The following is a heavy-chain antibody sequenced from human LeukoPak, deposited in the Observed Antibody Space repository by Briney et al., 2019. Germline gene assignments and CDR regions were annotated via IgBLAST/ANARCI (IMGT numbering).Heavy chain of an antibody. V-gene: IGHV1-2*02. Sequence: ASVKVSCKASGYTFTDRYIYWVRQAPGQGFEWMGWINPNSDATNSAQKFQDRVTMTGDTSISTAYMELNSLRSDDTAVYYCAGAGYYFDSSIYYRAFFDYWGQGTLVTVSS. CDR2: INPNSDAT. D-gene: IGHD3-22*01. CDR1: GYTFTDRY. CDR3: AGAGYYFDSSIYYRAFFDY. J-gene: IGHJ4*02.